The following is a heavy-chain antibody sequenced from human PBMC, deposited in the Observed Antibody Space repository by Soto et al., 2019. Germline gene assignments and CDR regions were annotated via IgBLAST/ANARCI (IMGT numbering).Heavy chain of an antibody. D-gene: IGHD3-10*01. V-gene: IGHV4-59*01. J-gene: IGHJ5*02. CDR3: AREAITMVRGVPFNWFDP. CDR2: IYYSGST. CDR1: GGSISSYY. Sequence: KPSETLSLTCTASGGSISSYYWSWIRQPPGKGLEWIGYIYYSGSTNYNPSLKSRVTISVDTSKNQFSLKLSSVTAADTAVYYCAREAITMVRGVPFNWFDPWGQGTLVTVPS.